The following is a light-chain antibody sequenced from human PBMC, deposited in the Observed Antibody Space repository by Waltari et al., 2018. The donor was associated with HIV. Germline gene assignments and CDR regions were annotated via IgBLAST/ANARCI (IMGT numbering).Light chain of an antibody. Sequence: SYELTQPPSVSVSPGQTARITCSGAALPKRYAYWYQQRSGQAPVLVIYKDNKRPSGITERFSGSSSGTMATLTISGARVEDEADYYCYSTDNNGDRGVFGGGTKVSVL. V-gene: IGLV3-10*01. J-gene: IGLJ2*01. CDR1: ALPKRY. CDR3: YSTDNNGDRGV. CDR2: KDN.